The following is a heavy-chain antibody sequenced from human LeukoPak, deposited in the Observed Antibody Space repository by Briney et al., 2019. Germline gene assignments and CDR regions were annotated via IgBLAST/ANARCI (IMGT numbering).Heavy chain of an antibody. D-gene: IGHD6-6*01. J-gene: IGHJ6*02. CDR1: GFTFSNYR. Sequence: PGGSLRLSCAASGFTFSNYRMNWVRQAPGKGLEWVSYIRSSGSAINYADSVKGRFTISRDNAKNSLYLRMNSLRDEDTAVYYCARDRGMAARYYGMDVWGQGTTVTVSS. V-gene: IGHV3-48*02. CDR3: ARDRGMAARYYGMDV. CDR2: IRSSGSAI.